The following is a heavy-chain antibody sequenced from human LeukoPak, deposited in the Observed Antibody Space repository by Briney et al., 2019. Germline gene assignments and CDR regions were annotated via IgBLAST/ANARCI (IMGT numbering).Heavy chain of an antibody. CDR3: ASGIAVAGTSAFDI. J-gene: IGHJ3*02. Sequence: ASVKVSCKASGYTFTSYYMHWVRQAPGQGLEWMGIINPSGGSTSYAQKFQGRVTMTRDMSTSTAYMELGRLRSDDTAVYYCASGIAVAGTSAFDIWGQGTMVTVSS. V-gene: IGHV1-46*01. CDR1: GYTFTSYY. CDR2: INPSGGST. D-gene: IGHD6-19*01.